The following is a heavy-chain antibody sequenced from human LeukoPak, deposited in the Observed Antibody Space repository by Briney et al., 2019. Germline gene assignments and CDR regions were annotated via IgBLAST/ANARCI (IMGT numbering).Heavy chain of an antibody. CDR1: GYTFTAYY. Sequence: ASVKVSCTASGYTFTAYYMHWVRQAPGQGLEWMGWINPNSGGTNYAQKFQGRVTMTRDTSISTAYMELSRLRSDDTAVYYCARDLPYYYDSSGYYSSFDYWGQGTLVTVSS. V-gene: IGHV1-2*02. J-gene: IGHJ4*02. CDR2: INPNSGGT. D-gene: IGHD3-22*01. CDR3: ARDLPYYYDSSGYYSSFDY.